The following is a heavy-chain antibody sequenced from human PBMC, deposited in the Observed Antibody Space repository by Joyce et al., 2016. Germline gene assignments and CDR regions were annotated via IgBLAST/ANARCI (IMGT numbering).Heavy chain of an antibody. V-gene: IGHV4-34*01. CDR2: VNDRGRT. J-gene: IGHJ1*01. D-gene: IGHD3-10*01. CDR3: ARARRGIILARGEMGEYLQH. CDR1: GGSLSGYY. Sequence: QVQLQEWGAGLLKPSETLSLTCAVYGGSLSGYYWSWIRQAPGMGLERIGEVNDRGRTNYNPSRKSRATTSMDTSKNQFSLRLTTVTAADTAVYFCARARRGIILARGEMGEYLQHWGRGTVVIVSS.